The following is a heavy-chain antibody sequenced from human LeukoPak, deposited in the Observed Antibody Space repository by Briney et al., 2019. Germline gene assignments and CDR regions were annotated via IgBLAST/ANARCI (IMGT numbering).Heavy chain of an antibody. J-gene: IGHJ4*02. D-gene: IGHD3-3*01. CDR1: GFTVSSNY. Sequence: GGSLRLSCAASGFTVSSNYMSWVRQAPGKGLEWVSVIYSGGSTYYADSVKGRFTISRDNSKNTLYLQMNSLRAEDTAVYYCARGDAYDFWSGSEYYFDYWGQGTLVTVSS. V-gene: IGHV3-53*01. CDR3: ARGDAYDFWSGSEYYFDY. CDR2: IYSGGST.